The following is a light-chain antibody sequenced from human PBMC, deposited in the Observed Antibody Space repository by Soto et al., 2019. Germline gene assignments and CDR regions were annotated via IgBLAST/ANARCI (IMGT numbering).Light chain of an antibody. CDR1: QAMSTY. V-gene: IGKV1-9*01. J-gene: IGKJ4*01. Sequence: DIQLTQSPSFLSAFVGDTVTITCRASQAMSTYLAWYQQKPGKVTKLLIRSASTLQSGVPPRFSGGGSGTEFTLTINTLQPDVSGIYYCQQLNGYQLAFGGGTNVEIK. CDR2: SAS. CDR3: QQLNGYQLA.